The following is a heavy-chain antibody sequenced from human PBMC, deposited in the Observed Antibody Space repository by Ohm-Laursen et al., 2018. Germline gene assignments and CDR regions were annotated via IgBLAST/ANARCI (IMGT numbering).Heavy chain of an antibody. CDR1: GGTFSSYA. CDR3: ARGGTVAATGFDS. J-gene: IGHJ4*02. CDR2: IVPILGIA. V-gene: IGHV1-69*04. Sequence: SVKVSCKASGGTFSSYALSWVRQAPGQGLEWMGRIVPILGIANYPQNFQGRVTITADKSTSTAYMEPSSLRSEDSAVYYCARGGTVAATGFDSWGQGTLVTVSS. D-gene: IGHD6-19*01.